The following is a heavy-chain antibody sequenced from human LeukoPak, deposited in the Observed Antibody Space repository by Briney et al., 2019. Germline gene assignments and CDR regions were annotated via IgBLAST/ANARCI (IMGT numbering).Heavy chain of an antibody. CDR3: ARAVAGAFAI. Sequence: SQTLSLTCGIFGDSVSNNSGTWNWIRQSPSRGLEWLGRTYYRSKWYNEYAVSVKSRITINPDTSKNQFSLQLNSVTPEDTAVYYCARAVAGAFAIWGQGTMVTVSS. CDR1: GDSVSNNSGT. CDR2: TYYRSKWYN. D-gene: IGHD6-19*01. J-gene: IGHJ3*02. V-gene: IGHV6-1*01.